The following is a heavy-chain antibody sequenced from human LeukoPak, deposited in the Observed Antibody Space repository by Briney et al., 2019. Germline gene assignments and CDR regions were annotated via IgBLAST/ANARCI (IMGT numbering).Heavy chain of an antibody. Sequence: GGSLRLSCAASGFTFKSYWMSWVRQAPGKGLEWVANIKQDGSEKYYLDSVKGRFTISRDNAKRSLYLQMNSLRAEDTALYYCASDGGQFDDWGQGTLVTVAS. CDR1: GFTFKSYW. J-gene: IGHJ4*02. CDR3: ASDGGQFDD. D-gene: IGHD2-15*01. V-gene: IGHV3-7*04. CDR2: IKQDGSEK.